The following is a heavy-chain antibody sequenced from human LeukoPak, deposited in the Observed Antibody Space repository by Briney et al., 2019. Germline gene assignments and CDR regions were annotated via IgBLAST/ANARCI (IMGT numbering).Heavy chain of an antibody. J-gene: IGHJ4*02. CDR3: ARTDGSGSDY. Sequence: RASETLSLTGAGSGYSISSGYRWGWIRQPPGKGLEWIGSIYHSGTTHYNPSLKSRVTISVDTSKNRFSLKLSSVTAADTAIYYCARTDGSGSDYWGQGTLVTVSS. CDR1: GYSISSGYR. V-gene: IGHV4-38-2*01. CDR2: IYHSGTT. D-gene: IGHD3-10*01.